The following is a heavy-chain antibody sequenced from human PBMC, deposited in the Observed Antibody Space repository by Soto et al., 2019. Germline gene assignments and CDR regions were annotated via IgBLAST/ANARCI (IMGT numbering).Heavy chain of an antibody. J-gene: IGHJ4*02. D-gene: IGHD5-18*01. CDR1: GVSIGSHDW. Sequence: QVQLQESGPGLVKPSWTLSLTCAFSGVSIGSHDWWTWVRQPPGKGLEWIGESHQSGNTNYNSSLESRVTISLEKSKNLFSLQLSSVTVADKAVDYCATRDTGRVYWGQGTLVTVSS. V-gene: IGHV4-4*02. CDR2: SHQSGNT. CDR3: ATRDTGRVY.